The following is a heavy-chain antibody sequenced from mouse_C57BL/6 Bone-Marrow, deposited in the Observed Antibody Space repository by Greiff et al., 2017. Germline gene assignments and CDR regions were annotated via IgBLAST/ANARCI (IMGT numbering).Heavy chain of an antibody. V-gene: IGHV5-6*01. CDR2: ISSGGSYT. J-gene: IGHJ3*01. D-gene: IGHD2-3*01. CDR1: GFTFSSYG. CDR3: AGYDGYSAWFAY. Sequence: EVQLVESGGDLVKPGGSLKLSCAASGFTFSSYGMSWVRQTPDKRLEWVATISSGGSYTYYPDSVKGRFTISRDNAKNTLYLQMSSLKSEDTAMYYCAGYDGYSAWFAYWGQGTLVTVSA.